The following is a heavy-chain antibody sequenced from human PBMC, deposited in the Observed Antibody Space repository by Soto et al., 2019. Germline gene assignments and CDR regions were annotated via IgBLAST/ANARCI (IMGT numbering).Heavy chain of an antibody. Sequence: QVQLMQSGAEVKKPGASVKVSCKASGDTFTDYYIHWVRQAPGQGLEWMGTVNPSGGHTTYAQHLLGRVTMTRDTSTSILYMELTSLRSEDTAVYYCARGGHVVVVTAALDYWGQGTLVTVSS. CDR2: VNPSGGHT. CDR1: GDTFTDYY. CDR3: ARGGHVVVVTAALDY. J-gene: IGHJ4*02. D-gene: IGHD2-21*02. V-gene: IGHV1-46*01.